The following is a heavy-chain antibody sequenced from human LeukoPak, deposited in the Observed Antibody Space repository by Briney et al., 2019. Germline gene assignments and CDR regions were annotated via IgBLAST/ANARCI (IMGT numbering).Heavy chain of an antibody. V-gene: IGHV1-18*01. Sequence: GASVKVSCKASGYTFTSYGISWVRQAPGQGLEWMGWISAYNGNTNYAQKLQGRVTMTTDTSTSTAYMELRSLRSDDTALYYCARDQWSYYGSRSYYDLDYWGQGTLVTVSS. CDR1: GYTFTSYG. CDR2: ISAYNGNT. J-gene: IGHJ4*02. CDR3: ARDQWSYYGSRSYYDLDY. D-gene: IGHD3-10*01.